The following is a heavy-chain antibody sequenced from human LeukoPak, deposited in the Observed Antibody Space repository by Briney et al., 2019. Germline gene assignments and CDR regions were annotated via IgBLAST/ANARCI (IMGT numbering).Heavy chain of an antibody. CDR3: AGRCGDY. Sequence: PGGSLRLSCSASGFTFSSFAMHWVRQAPGKGLEFVSTISNNGGITYYADSVKGRFTISRDNSRNTLYPQMSSLRVEDTAVYYCAGRCGDYWGQGTLVTVSS. CDR1: GFTFSSFA. CDR2: ISNNGGIT. V-gene: IGHV3-64D*09. D-gene: IGHD4-17*01. J-gene: IGHJ4*02.